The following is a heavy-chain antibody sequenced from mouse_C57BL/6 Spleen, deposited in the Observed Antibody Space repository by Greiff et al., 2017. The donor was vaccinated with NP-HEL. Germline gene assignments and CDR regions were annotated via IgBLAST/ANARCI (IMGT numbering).Heavy chain of an antibody. J-gene: IGHJ1*03. CDR3: TRTTVERGYFDV. D-gene: IGHD1-1*01. V-gene: IGHV1-15*01. Sequence: VKLQESGAELVRPGASVTLSCKASGYTFTDYEMHWVKQTPVHGLEWIGAIDPETGGTAYNQKFKGKAILTADKSSSTAYMELRSLTSEDAAVYYCTRTTVERGYFDVWGTGTTVTVSS. CDR1: GYTFTDYE. CDR2: IDPETGGT.